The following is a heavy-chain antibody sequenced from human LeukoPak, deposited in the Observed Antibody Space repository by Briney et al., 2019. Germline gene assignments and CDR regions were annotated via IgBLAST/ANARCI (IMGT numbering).Heavy chain of an antibody. Sequence: GGSLRLSCAASGFTFSSYAMSWVRQAPGKGLEWVSAISGSGGSTYYADSVKGRFTISRDNSKNTLYLRMNSLRAEDTAVYYCAKGSGDFWSGYYAYWGQGTLVTVSS. J-gene: IGHJ4*02. CDR1: GFTFSSYA. D-gene: IGHD3-3*01. CDR2: ISGSGGST. V-gene: IGHV3-23*01. CDR3: AKGSGDFWSGYYAY.